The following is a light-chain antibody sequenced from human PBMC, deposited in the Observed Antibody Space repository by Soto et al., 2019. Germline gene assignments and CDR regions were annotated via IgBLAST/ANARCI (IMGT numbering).Light chain of an antibody. CDR1: SSDVGGYNY. Sequence: QSVLTQPRSVSGSPGQSVTISCTGTSSDVGGYNYVSWYQQHPGKAPKLMIYDVSKQPSGVPDRFSGSKSGNTASLTISGLQAEDEADYYCCSYAGSYTVFGGGTQLTVL. CDR2: DVS. J-gene: IGLJ2*01. V-gene: IGLV2-11*01. CDR3: CSYAGSYTV.